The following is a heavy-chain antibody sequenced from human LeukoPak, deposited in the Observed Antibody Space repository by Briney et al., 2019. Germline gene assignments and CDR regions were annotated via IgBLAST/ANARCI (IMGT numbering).Heavy chain of an antibody. Sequence: PGGSLRLSCAASGFTFSSYAMSWVRQAPGKGLEWVSAISGGGGSTDYADSVKGRFTISRDNSKNTLYLQMNSLRAEDTAVYYCAKDGSIVGVNGEFDYWGQGTLVTVSS. CDR1: GFTFSSYA. CDR2: ISGGGGST. V-gene: IGHV3-23*01. D-gene: IGHD1-26*01. J-gene: IGHJ4*02. CDR3: AKDGSIVGVNGEFDY.